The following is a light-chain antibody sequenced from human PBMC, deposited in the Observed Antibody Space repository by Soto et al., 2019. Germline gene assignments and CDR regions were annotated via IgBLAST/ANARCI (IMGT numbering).Light chain of an antibody. CDR3: QQYGSSLLT. CDR1: QSVSSSY. Sequence: EIVLTQSPGTLSLSPGERATLSCRASQSVSSSYLAWYQQKPGQAPRLLIYGASSRATGIPDRFSGSGSGTDFTLTISRLEPEEFAGYYCQQYGSSLLTFGGGTKVEIK. J-gene: IGKJ4*01. CDR2: GAS. V-gene: IGKV3-20*01.